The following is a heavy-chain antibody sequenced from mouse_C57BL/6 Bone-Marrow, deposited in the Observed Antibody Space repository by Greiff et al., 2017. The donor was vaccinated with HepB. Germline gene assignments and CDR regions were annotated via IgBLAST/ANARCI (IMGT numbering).Heavy chain of an antibody. J-gene: IGHJ2*01. Sequence: EVKLVESGPGLVKPSQSLSLTCSVTGYSITSGYYWNWIRQFPGNKLEWMGYISYDGSNNYNPSLKNRISITRDTSKNQFFLKLNSVTTEDTATYYCARELRLRDYWGQGTTLTVSS. V-gene: IGHV3-6*01. D-gene: IGHD3-2*02. CDR2: ISYDGSN. CDR1: GYSITSGYY. CDR3: ARELRLRDY.